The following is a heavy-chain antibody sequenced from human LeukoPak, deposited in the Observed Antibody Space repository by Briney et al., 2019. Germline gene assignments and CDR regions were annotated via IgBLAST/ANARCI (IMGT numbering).Heavy chain of an antibody. V-gene: IGHV5-51*01. D-gene: IGHD2-2*01. CDR1: GSSFTSYW. CDR2: IYPGDSDT. CDR3: ARRLGYCSSTSCYHRIYWFDP. J-gene: IGHJ5*02. Sequence: GESLKISCKGSGSSFTSYWIGWVRQMPGKGLESMGIIYPGDSDTRYSPSFQGQVTISADKSISTAYLQWSSLKASDTAMYYCARRLGYCSSTSCYHRIYWFDPWGQGTLVTVSS.